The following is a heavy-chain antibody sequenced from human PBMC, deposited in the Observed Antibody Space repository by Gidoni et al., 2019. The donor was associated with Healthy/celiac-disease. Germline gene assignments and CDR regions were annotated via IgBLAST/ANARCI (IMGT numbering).Heavy chain of an antibody. D-gene: IGHD6-19*01. J-gene: IGHJ3*02. CDR1: GGTFSSYA. Sequence: QVQLVQSGAEVKKPGSSVKISCKASGGTFSSYAISWVRQAPGQGLEWMGGIIPIFGTANYAQKFQGRVTITADKSTSTAYMELSSLRSEDTAVYYCACGAKAVAADDDAFDIWGQGTMVTVSS. CDR2: IIPIFGTA. CDR3: ACGAKAVAADDDAFDI. V-gene: IGHV1-69*06.